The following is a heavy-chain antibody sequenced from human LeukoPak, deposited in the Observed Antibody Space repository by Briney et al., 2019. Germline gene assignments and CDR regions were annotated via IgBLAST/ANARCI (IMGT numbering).Heavy chain of an antibody. V-gene: IGHV3-9*01. Sequence: PGRSLRLSCAASGFTFDDYAMPWVRQAPGKGLEWVSGISWNSGSIGYADSVKGRFTISRDNAKNSLYLQMNSLRAEDTALYYCAKDKMELDYGMDVWGQGTTVTVPS. D-gene: IGHD1-26*01. CDR3: AKDKMELDYGMDV. CDR2: ISWNSGSI. CDR1: GFTFDDYA. J-gene: IGHJ6*02.